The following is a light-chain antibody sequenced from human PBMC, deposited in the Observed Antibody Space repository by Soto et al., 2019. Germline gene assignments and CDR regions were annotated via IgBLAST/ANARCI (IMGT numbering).Light chain of an antibody. CDR1: SSDVGGYNY. J-gene: IGLJ1*01. Sequence: LNQTACWSRYHGQSIAISCTGTSSDVGGYNYVSWYQQHPGKAPKLMVYDVSNRPSGVSNRFSGSKSGNTASLTISGLQAEDEADYYCSSYTSSSTYVFGTGTKVTVL. CDR3: SSYTSSSTYV. V-gene: IGLV2-14*01. CDR2: DVS.